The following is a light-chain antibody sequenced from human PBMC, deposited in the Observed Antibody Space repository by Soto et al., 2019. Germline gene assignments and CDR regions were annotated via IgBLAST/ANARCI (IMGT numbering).Light chain of an antibody. V-gene: IGKV3-20*01. CDR2: DAS. J-gene: IGKJ4*01. Sequence: EIVMTQSPATLSVSPGERATLSCRASQSVSNNYLAWYQQKPGQAPRLLIYDASSRATGIPDRFSGGGSGTDFTLTIIRLDPEDFSVYYCQQFSSYPLTVGGGTKVDSK. CDR1: QSVSNNY. CDR3: QQFSSYPLT.